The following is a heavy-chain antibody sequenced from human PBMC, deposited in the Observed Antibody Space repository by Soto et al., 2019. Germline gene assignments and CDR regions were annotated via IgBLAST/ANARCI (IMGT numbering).Heavy chain of an antibody. D-gene: IGHD3-16*01. CDR3: ARHNSDWESTYFDY. J-gene: IGHJ4*02. CDR2: IYYSGST. V-gene: IGHV4-59*08. CDR1: GGSISSYY. Sequence: PSETLSLTCTVSGGSISSYYWSWIRQPPGKGLEWIGYIYYSGSTNYNPSLKSRVTISVDTSKNQFSLKLNSMTAADTAVYYCARHNSDWESTYFDYWGQGTLVTVSS.